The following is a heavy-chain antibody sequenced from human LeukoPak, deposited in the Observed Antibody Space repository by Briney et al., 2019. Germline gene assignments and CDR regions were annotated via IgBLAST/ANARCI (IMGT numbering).Heavy chain of an antibody. Sequence: SATVSCKASGGTFSSYAISWVRQAPGQGLEWMGGIIPKFDTANYAQKFQGRVTITADESTSTAYLELSSLGSEDSAVYYCAGTPGFCTNDVCYKGRYFDYWGQGTLVTVSS. CDR3: AGTPGFCTNDVCYKGRYFDY. J-gene: IGHJ4*02. CDR2: IIPKFDTA. V-gene: IGHV1-69*01. CDR1: GGTFSSYA. D-gene: IGHD2-8*01.